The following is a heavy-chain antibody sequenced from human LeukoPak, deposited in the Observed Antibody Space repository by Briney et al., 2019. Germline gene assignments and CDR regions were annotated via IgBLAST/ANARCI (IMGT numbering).Heavy chain of an antibody. Sequence: GESLKISCKVSGYSLTTYWIAWVRQMPGKGLEWMGIIYPGDSEIRYSPSFQGQVTISADKSISTAYLQWSSLKASDTAMYYCARKYGSGWPNWGQGTLVTVSS. CDR2: IYPGDSEI. CDR1: GYSLTTYW. V-gene: IGHV5-51*01. J-gene: IGHJ4*02. CDR3: ARKYGSGWPN. D-gene: IGHD6-19*01.